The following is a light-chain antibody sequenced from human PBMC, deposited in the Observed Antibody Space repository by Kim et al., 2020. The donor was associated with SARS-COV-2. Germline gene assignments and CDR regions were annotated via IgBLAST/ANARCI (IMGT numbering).Light chain of an antibody. CDR1: SLRSYY. Sequence: ALGQTVRITCQGDSLRSYYASWYQQKPGPAPVLVIYGKNNRPSGIPGRFSGSSSGITASLTITGAQAEDEADYYCNSRDSSGNHVVFGGGTQLTVL. J-gene: IGLJ2*01. CDR3: NSRDSSGNHVV. CDR2: GKN. V-gene: IGLV3-19*01.